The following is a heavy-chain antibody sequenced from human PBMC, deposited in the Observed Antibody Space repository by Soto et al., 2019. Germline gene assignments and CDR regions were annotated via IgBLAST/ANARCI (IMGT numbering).Heavy chain of an antibody. CDR2: ISGSGGST. V-gene: IGHV3-23*01. CDR1: GFTFSSYA. D-gene: IGHD5-12*01. Sequence: GGSLRLSCAASGFTFSSYAMSWVRQAPGKGLEWVSAISGSGGSTYYADSVKGRFTIFRDNSKNTLYLQMNSLRAEDTAVYYCAKDRGWKWLRPHYFDYWGQGTLVTVSS. J-gene: IGHJ4*02. CDR3: AKDRGWKWLRPHYFDY.